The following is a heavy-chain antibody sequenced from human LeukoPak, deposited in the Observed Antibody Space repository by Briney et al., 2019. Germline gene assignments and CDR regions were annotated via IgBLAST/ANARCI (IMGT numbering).Heavy chain of an antibody. V-gene: IGHV4-39*01. Sequence: PSETLSLTCSVSGGSISSSRYYWGWIRHPPGKGLDWVASISYTGSTYYNPSLKSRVTISVDTSRNQLSLKLSSVTAADTAVYFCARADVAVAGSYYFDYWGQGTPVTVSS. D-gene: IGHD6-19*01. CDR1: GGSISSSRYY. J-gene: IGHJ4*02. CDR2: ISYTGST. CDR3: ARADVAVAGSYYFDY.